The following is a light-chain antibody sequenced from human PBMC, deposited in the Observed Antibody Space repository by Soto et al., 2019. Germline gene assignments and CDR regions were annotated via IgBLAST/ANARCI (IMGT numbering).Light chain of an antibody. CDR2: EVT. CDR1: SSDVGGYNY. V-gene: IGLV2-8*01. Sequence: SVLPQPPSASGSPGRSVTISCTGTSSDVGGYNYVSWYQQHPGKAPKLIIYEVTKRPSGVPDRFSGSKSGNTASLTVSGLQAEDEADYYCNSYAGSYNFGYAFGTGTKVTVL. J-gene: IGLJ1*01. CDR3: NSYAGSYNFGYA.